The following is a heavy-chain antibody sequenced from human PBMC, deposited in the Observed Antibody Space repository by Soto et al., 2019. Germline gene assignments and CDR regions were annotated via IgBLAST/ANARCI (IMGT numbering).Heavy chain of an antibody. Sequence: GGSLRLSCAASGFTFSSYGMHWVRQAPGKGLEWVAVIWHDGSNKYYADSVKGRFTISRDNSKNTLYLQMNSLRAEDTAVYYCARDPSLYYYGSGSYLMDVWGQGTTVTVSS. J-gene: IGHJ6*02. CDR1: GFTFSSYG. CDR3: ARDPSLYYYGSGSYLMDV. D-gene: IGHD3-10*01. V-gene: IGHV3-33*01. CDR2: IWHDGSNK.